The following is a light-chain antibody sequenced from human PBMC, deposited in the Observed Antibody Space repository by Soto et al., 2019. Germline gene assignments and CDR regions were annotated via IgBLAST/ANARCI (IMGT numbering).Light chain of an antibody. J-gene: IGKJ1*01. CDR1: QNINSY. CDR3: QQYNSYWT. CDR2: AAS. Sequence: DIQMTQSPSSLSASVVDRVTITFRASQNINSYLNWYQQKPGKAPKLLIYAASTLQSGVPSRFSGSGSGTEFTLTISSLQPDDFATYYCQQYNSYWTFGQGTKVDIK. V-gene: IGKV1-5*01.